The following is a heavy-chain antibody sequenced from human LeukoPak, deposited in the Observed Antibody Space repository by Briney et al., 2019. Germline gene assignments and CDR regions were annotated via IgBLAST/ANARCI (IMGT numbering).Heavy chain of an antibody. CDR3: ARAKDNYDFWSGYSYYFDY. J-gene: IGHJ4*02. V-gene: IGHV3-53*01. CDR2: IYSGGST. Sequence: GGSLRLSCAASGFTVSSNYMSWVRQAPGKGLEWVSVIYSGGSTYYADSVKGRFTISRDNSKNTLYLQMNSLRAEDTAVYYCARAKDNYDFWSGYSYYFDYWGQGTLVTVSS. CDR1: GFTVSSNY. D-gene: IGHD3-3*01.